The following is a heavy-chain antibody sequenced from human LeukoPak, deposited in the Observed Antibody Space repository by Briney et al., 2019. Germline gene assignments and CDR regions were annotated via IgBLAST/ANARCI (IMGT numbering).Heavy chain of an antibody. D-gene: IGHD3-10*01. J-gene: IGHJ4*02. V-gene: IGHV3-33*01. CDR2: IWNDGSNK. CDR1: GYSFSSHG. CDR3: ARASGPFDY. Sequence: PGRSLRLSCAVSGYSFSSHGMHWVRQAPGKGLEWVAVIWNDGSNKYYADSVKGRFTISRDNSKNTLYLQMNSLRAEDTAVYSCARASGPFDYWGQGTLVTVSS.